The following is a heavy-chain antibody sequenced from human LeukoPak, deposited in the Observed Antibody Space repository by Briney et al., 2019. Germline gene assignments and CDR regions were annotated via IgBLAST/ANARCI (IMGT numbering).Heavy chain of an antibody. CDR3: ARESSYGVSSHFDY. CDR2: IYTSGST. D-gene: IGHD3-10*01. Sequence: PSETLSLTCTVSGGSISSYYWSWIRQPAGKGLEWIGRIYTSGSTNYNPSLKSRVTMSVDTSKNQFSLKLSSVTAADTAVYYCARESSYGVSSHFDYWGQGTLVTVSS. V-gene: IGHV4-4*07. CDR1: GGSISSYY. J-gene: IGHJ4*02.